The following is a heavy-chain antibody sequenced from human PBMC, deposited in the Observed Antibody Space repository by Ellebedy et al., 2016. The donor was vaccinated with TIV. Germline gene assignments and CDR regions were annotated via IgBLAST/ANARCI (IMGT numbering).Heavy chain of an antibody. J-gene: IGHJ4*02. CDR2: MSAGSDDDT. Sequence: GESLKISCAVSGLTSRSYAMNWVRQAPGGLEWVSGMSAGSDDDTSYADSVRGRFTISRDKSKSTWYLQMTNLGAEDTAIYYCAKDLGGPDVWGQGTLVTVSS. CDR3: AKDLGGPDV. D-gene: IGHD3-16*01. CDR1: GLTSRSYA. V-gene: IGHV3-23*01.